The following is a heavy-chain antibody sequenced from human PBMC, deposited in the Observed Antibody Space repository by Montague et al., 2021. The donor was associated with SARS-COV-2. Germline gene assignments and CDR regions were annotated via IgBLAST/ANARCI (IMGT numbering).Heavy chain of an antibody. D-gene: IGHD3-16*01. J-gene: IGHJ4*02. CDR2: IYASGST. CDR1: SVSITSYY. CDR3: VRDGGNWYYFDY. V-gene: IGHV4-4*07. Sequence: SETLSLTCSISSVSITSYYWSWVRQPAGKGLEWIGHIYASGSTXXXPSXKSRVRLSIDNPKNQFSLKLESLTAADTAVYYCVRDGGNWYYFDYWGQGALVTVSS.